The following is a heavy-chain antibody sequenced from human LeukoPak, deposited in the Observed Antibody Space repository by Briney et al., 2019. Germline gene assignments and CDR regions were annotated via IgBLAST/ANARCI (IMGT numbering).Heavy chain of an antibody. D-gene: IGHD3-22*01. CDR3: ARYGYYYDSSGPRAAFDI. J-gene: IGHJ3*02. CDR2: IYPGGSDT. Sequence: GESLKISCKGSGYSFTSYWIGWVRQMPGKGLEWMGIIYPGGSDTRYSPSFQGQVTISADKSISTAYLQWSSLKASDTAMYYCARYGYYYDSSGPRAAFDIWGQGTMVTVSS. V-gene: IGHV5-51*01. CDR1: GYSFTSYW.